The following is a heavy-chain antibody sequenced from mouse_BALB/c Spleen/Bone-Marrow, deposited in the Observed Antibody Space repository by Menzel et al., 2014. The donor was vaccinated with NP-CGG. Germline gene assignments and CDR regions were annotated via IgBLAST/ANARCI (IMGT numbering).Heavy chain of an antibody. CDR2: IRNKANGYTT. J-gene: IGHJ2*01. Sequence: DVMLVESGGGLVQPGGSLRLSCAPSGFTFTDYYMNWVRQPPGKALEWLGFIRNKANGYTTEYSASVKSRFTISRDNSQNILYLQMNTLRVDDSATYYCARDKGRVFFDYWGQGTTLTVSS. CDR1: GFTFTDYY. CDR3: ARDKGRVFFDY. V-gene: IGHV7-3*02.